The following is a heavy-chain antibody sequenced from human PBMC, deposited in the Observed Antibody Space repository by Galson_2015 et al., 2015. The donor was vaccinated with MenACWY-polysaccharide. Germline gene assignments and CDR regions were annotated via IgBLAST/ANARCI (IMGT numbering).Heavy chain of an antibody. J-gene: IGHJ6*02. V-gene: IGHV3-48*03. D-gene: IGHD2-8*01. Sequence: SLRLSCAASGFTFSSYDMNWVRQAPGKGLEWVSDISSSGSTIYYADSVKGRFTISRDNAKNSLYLQMNSLRAEDTAVYYCARERVYDYYYYGMDVWGQGTTVTVSS. CDR1: GFTFSSYD. CDR3: ARERVYDYYYYGMDV. CDR2: ISSSGSTI.